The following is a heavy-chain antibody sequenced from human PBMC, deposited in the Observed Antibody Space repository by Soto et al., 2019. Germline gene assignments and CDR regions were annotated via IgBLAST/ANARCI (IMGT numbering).Heavy chain of an antibody. D-gene: IGHD6-6*01. J-gene: IGHJ4*02. CDR3: ARDRSNSPDYFDF. Sequence: QVQLQESGPGLVKPSQTLSLTCTVSGDSVSSDDYYWTWIRQPPGKGLEWIGYIYYTGSTNYNPSLKSRLTIAVDTSKNQFSLKLISVSAADTAVYYCARDRSNSPDYFDFWGQGTLVTVSS. CDR1: GDSVSSDDYY. V-gene: IGHV4-30-4*01. CDR2: IYYTGST.